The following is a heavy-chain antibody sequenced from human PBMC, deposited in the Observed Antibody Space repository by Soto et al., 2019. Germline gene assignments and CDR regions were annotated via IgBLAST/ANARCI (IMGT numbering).Heavy chain of an antibody. D-gene: IGHD3-22*01. Sequence: PLETLCLTSTVSDDSISNKYDYGGRIRQPPGQGLEWIASIYHSGSTVYNPSLKSRVTISVDKSKNQFSLNLSSVTAADTAVYYCARGADSSGYYVPFDYWGQGTLVTVSS. CDR2: IYHSGST. J-gene: IGHJ4*02. CDR1: DDSISNKYDY. V-gene: IGHV4-39*07. CDR3: ARGADSSGYYVPFDY.